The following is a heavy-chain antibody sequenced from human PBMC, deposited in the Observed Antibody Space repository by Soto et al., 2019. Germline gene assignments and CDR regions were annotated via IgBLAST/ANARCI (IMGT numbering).Heavy chain of an antibody. CDR2: IWYDGSNK. V-gene: IGHV3-33*01. D-gene: IGHD4-17*01. Sequence: QVQLVESGGGVVQPGRSLRLSCAASGFTFSSYGMHWVRQAPGKGLEWVAVIWYDGSNKYYADSVKGRFTISRDNSKNPLYLQIHSLRAEDKAVYYWARWSDDGDRYEAFDLWGQGTMVTVSS. CDR1: GFTFSSYG. CDR3: ARWSDDGDRYEAFDL. J-gene: IGHJ3*01.